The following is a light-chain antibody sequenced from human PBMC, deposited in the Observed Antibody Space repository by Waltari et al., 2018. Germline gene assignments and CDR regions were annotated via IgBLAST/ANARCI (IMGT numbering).Light chain of an antibody. CDR3: QQSYSTPYT. J-gene: IGKJ2*01. Sequence: DLQMTQSPSSLSASVGDRVTITCRASQSISIDLNWYQQRPGKAPKLLIYTASSLQSGVPSRFSGSGSGTDFTLTVSSVQPEDFATYYCQQSYSTPYTFGQGTKLEIK. V-gene: IGKV1-39*01. CDR2: TAS. CDR1: QSISID.